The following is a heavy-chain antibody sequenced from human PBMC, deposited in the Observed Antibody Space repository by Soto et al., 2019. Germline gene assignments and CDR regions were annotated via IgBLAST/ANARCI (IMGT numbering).Heavy chain of an antibody. CDR3: ASGSIAARPRDYYYGMDV. V-gene: IGHV1-69*06. D-gene: IGHD6-6*01. CDR2: IIPIFGTA. CDR1: GGTFSSYA. J-gene: IGHJ6*02. Sequence: ASVKVSCKASGGTFSSYAISWVRQAPGQGLEWMGGIIPIFGTANYAQKFQGRVTITADKSTSTAYMELSSLRSEDTAVYYCASGSIAARPRDYYYGMDVWGQGTTVTVSS.